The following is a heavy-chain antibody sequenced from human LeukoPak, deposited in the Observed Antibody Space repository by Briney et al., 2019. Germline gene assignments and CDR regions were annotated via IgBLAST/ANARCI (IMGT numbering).Heavy chain of an antibody. CDR1: GGSISSYY. J-gene: IGHJ4*02. CDR2: IYYTGST. Sequence: SETLSLTCSVSGGSISSYYWSWIRQPPGKGLEWLGYIYYTGSTDYNPSLKSRVTISVDTSKNQFSLKLTSVTAADTAVYYCARVETEGSSWYGVHYFDYWGQGTQVTVSS. CDR3: ARVETEGSSWYGVHYFDY. V-gene: IGHV4-59*08. D-gene: IGHD6-13*01.